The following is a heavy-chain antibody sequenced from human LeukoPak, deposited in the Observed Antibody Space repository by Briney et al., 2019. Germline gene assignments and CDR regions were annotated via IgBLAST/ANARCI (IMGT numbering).Heavy chain of an antibody. D-gene: IGHD2-2*01. Sequence: ASVKVSCKASGYTFTSYHMHWVRQAPGQGLEWMGIINPSGGSTSYAQKFQGRVTMTRDMSTSTVYMELSSLRSEDTAVYYCARDIPAATAGYWGQGTLVTVSS. J-gene: IGHJ4*02. CDR3: ARDIPAATAGY. V-gene: IGHV1-46*01. CDR2: INPSGGST. CDR1: GYTFTSYH.